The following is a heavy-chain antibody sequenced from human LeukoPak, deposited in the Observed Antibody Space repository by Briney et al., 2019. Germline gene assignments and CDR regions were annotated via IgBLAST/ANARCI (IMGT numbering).Heavy chain of an antibody. CDR3: ARQNCSGGSCYPRPYWYFDL. V-gene: IGHV4-59*08. D-gene: IGHD2-15*01. Sequence: SETLSLTCTVSGGSISSYYWSWIRQPPGKGLEWIGYIYYSGSTNYNPSLKSRVTISVDTSKNQFSLKLSSVTAADTAVHYCARQNCSGGSCYPRPYWYFDLWGRGTLVTVSS. J-gene: IGHJ2*01. CDR1: GGSISSYY. CDR2: IYYSGST.